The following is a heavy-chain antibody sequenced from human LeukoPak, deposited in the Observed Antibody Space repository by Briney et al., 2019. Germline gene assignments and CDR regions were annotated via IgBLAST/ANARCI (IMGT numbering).Heavy chain of an antibody. CDR3: ARPGIAASHFDY. CDR1: GYTSTSYY. CDR2: INPSGGST. V-gene: IGHV1-46*01. D-gene: IGHD6-13*01. Sequence: ASVKVSCKASGYTSTSYYMHWVRQAPGQGLEWMGIINPSGGSTSYAQKFQGRVAMTMDTSTSTVYMELSSLRSEDTAVYYCARPGIAASHFDYWGQGTLVTVSS. J-gene: IGHJ4*02.